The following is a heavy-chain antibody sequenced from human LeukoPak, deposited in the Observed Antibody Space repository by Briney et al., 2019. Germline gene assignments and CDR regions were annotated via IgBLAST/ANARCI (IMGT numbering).Heavy chain of an antibody. CDR1: GFTFSSYL. J-gene: IGHJ6*02. Sequence: GGSLRLSCAASGFTFSSYLMSWVRQAPGKGLEWVANIKQDGSEKYYVDSVKGRFTISRDNAKNSLYLQMNSLRAEDTAVYYCARVFAFDWLLFYGMDVWGQGTTVTVSS. D-gene: IGHD3-9*01. V-gene: IGHV3-7*01. CDR3: ARVFAFDWLLFYGMDV. CDR2: IKQDGSEK.